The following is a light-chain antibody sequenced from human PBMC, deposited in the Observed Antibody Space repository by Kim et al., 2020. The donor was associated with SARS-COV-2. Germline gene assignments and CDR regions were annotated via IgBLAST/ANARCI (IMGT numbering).Light chain of an antibody. CDR3: QKYNSAPWT. CDR1: QDIANS. CDR2: AAA. Sequence: RVTITCRASQDIANSLAWYQQKPGKVPQVLIYAAATLQSGVPSRFSGSGSGTEFTLTIGSLQTEDVATYYCQKYNSAPWTFGPGTKLEI. V-gene: IGKV1-27*01. J-gene: IGKJ1*01.